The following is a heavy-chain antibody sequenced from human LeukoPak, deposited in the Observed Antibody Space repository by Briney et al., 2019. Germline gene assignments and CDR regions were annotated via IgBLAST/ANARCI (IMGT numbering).Heavy chain of an antibody. J-gene: IGHJ4*02. D-gene: IGHD5-24*01. CDR1: GFKISSYM. CDR2: ISSSSSYI. V-gene: IGHV3-21*01. CDR3: ATQGDGYNSPFDY. Sequence: PGGSLRLSCAASGFKISSYMLTWVRQAPGWGREWVSSISSSSSYIYYADSVKGRFTISRDNAKKPLFLQMNRLRADDTAIYYCATQGDGYNSPFDYWGQGTLVTVSS.